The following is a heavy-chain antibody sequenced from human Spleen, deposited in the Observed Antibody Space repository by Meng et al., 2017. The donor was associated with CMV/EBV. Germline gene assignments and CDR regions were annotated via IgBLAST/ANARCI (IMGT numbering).Heavy chain of an antibody. CDR1: GYSFKTYW. Sequence: GESLKISCKATGYSFKTYWIGWVRQLPGKGLEWMGIIDPSDSETSYNPSFQARVVISVDKSINTAYLHWSSLQASDTAVYYCARLRDLSNGLDYFDSWGQGSLVTVSS. CDR2: IDPSDSET. CDR3: ARLRDLSNGLDYFDS. D-gene: IGHD3-22*01. V-gene: IGHV5-51*01. J-gene: IGHJ4*02.